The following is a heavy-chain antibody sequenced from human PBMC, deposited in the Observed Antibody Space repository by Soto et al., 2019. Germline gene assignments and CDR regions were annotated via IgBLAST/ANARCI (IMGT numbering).Heavy chain of an antibody. D-gene: IGHD3-16*01. Sequence: GESLKISCKGSGYSFTSYWIGWVRQMPGKGLEWMGIIYPGDSDTRYSPSFQGQVTISADKSISTAYLQWSSLKASDTAMYYYARHRWGMWFRFGMDVWGQGTTVTVSS. J-gene: IGHJ6*02. CDR3: ARHRWGMWFRFGMDV. CDR2: IYPGDSDT. V-gene: IGHV5-51*01. CDR1: GYSFTSYW.